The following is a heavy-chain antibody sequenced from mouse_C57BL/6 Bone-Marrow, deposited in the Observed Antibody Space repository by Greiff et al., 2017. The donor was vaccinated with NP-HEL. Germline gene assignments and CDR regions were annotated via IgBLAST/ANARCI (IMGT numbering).Heavy chain of an antibody. D-gene: IGHD1-1*01. CDR1: GYTFTSYW. V-gene: IGHV1-53*01. J-gene: IGHJ4*01. CDR3: ARAPFYYSYAMDY. Sequence: QVQLKQPGTELVKPGASVKLSCKASGYTFTSYWMHWVKQRPGQGLEWIGNINPSNGGTNYNEKFKSKATLTVDKSSSTAYMQLSSLTSEDSAVYYCARAPFYYSYAMDYWGQGTSVTVSS. CDR2: INPSNGGT.